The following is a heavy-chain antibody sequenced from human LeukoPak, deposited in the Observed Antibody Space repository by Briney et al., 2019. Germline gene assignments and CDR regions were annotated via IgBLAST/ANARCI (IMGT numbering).Heavy chain of an antibody. D-gene: IGHD3-22*01. V-gene: IGHV4-59*12. CDR3: ARAFYDSSGYYRYRYFDL. Sequence: KSSETLSLTCTVSGGSISSYYWSWIRQPPGKGLEWIGYIYYSGSTNYNPSLKSRVTISVDRSKNQFSLKLSSVTAADTAVYYCARAFYDSSGYYRYRYFDLWGRGTLVTVSS. J-gene: IGHJ2*01. CDR1: GGSISSYY. CDR2: IYYSGST.